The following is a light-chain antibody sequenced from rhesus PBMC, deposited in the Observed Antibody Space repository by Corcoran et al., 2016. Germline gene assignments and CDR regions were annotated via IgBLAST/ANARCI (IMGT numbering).Light chain of an antibody. Sequence: DIQMTQSPSSLSASVGDTVTITCRASQGISSYLNWFQQKPGKAPKLLIYAASSVESGVPSRFSGSVSGTDFTRTITSLQPEDFAVYYWLQHNSYPYSFGQGTKVEIK. CDR1: QGISSY. CDR3: LQHNSYPYS. J-gene: IGKJ2*01. CDR2: AAS. V-gene: IGKV1-28*03.